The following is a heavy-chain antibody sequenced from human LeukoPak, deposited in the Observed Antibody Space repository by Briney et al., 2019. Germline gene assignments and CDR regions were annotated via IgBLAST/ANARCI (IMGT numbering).Heavy chain of an antibody. CDR2: ISYDGSNK. CDR3: ATLAITIFGVVTGNFDY. J-gene: IGHJ4*02. D-gene: IGHD3-3*01. Sequence: GGSLRLSCAASGFTFSSYAMHWVRQAPGRGLEWVAVISYDGSNKYYADSVKGRFTISRDNSKNTLYLQMNSLRAEDTAVYYCATLAITIFGVVTGNFDYWGQGTLVTVSS. CDR1: GFTFSSYA. V-gene: IGHV3-30*04.